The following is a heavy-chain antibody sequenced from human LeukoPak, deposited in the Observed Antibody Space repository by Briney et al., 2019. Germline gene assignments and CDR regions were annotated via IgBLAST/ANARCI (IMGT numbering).Heavy chain of an antibody. D-gene: IGHD3-10*01. CDR3: ARNVWFGELSNWFDP. CDR1: GDSLSNNY. Sequence: SETLSLTCIVSGDSLSNNYWSWIRQPAGKGLEWIGRIFTSGTTKYNPSLRGRVTISADTSQNQFSLNLTSVTAADTAVYYCARNVWFGELSNWFDPWGQGTLVTVSS. V-gene: IGHV4-4*07. J-gene: IGHJ5*02. CDR2: IFTSGTT.